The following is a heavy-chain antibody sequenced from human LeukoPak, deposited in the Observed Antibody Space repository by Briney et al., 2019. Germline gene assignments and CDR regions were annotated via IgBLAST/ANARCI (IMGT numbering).Heavy chain of an antibody. D-gene: IGHD1-26*01. Sequence: GGPLRLSCAASGFTLSSYAMHWVRQAPGKGLEWVAVISYDGSNKYYADSVKGRFTISRDNSKNTLYLQMNSLRAEDTAVYYCARPATNDGGSYYFDYWGQGTLVTVSS. CDR2: ISYDGSNK. CDR1: GFTLSSYA. V-gene: IGHV3-30-3*01. J-gene: IGHJ4*02. CDR3: ARPATNDGGSYYFDY.